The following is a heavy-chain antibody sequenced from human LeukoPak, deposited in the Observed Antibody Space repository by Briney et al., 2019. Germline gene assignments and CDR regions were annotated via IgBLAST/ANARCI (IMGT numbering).Heavy chain of an antibody. Sequence: SETLSLTCAVYGGSFSGYYWSWIRQSPGKRLEWIGYISHTGSTKYSPSLESRVTMSVDTSTSQFSLKVTSVTAADTAIYFCAKGYSASMWGVGGFDPWGQGILVTVSS. V-gene: IGHV4-59*01. CDR2: ISHTGST. D-gene: IGHD3-10*01. CDR1: GGSFSGYY. CDR3: AKGYSASMWGVGGFDP. J-gene: IGHJ5*02.